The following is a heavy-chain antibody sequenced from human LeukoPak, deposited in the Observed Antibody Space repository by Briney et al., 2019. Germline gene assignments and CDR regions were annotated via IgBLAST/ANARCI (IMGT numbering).Heavy chain of an antibody. CDR3: ARRDITMVRGVIAHYYYYYMDV. V-gene: IGHV4-39*07. Sequence: SETLSLTCTVSGGSISSSSYYWSWIRQPPGKGLEWIGEINHSGSTNYNPSLKSRVTISVDTSKNQFSLKLSSVTAADTAVYYCARRDITMVRGVIAHYYYYYMDVWGKGTTVTVSS. CDR2: INHSGST. CDR1: GGSISSSSYY. D-gene: IGHD3-10*01. J-gene: IGHJ6*03.